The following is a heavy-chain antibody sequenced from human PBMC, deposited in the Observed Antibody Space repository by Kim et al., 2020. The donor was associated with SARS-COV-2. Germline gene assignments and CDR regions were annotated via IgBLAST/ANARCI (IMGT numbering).Heavy chain of an antibody. J-gene: IGHJ6*02. CDR2: ISSSSSTI. CDR3: ARDKTNLGYYYYGMDV. D-gene: IGHD2-8*01. V-gene: IGHV3-48*02. CDR1: GFTFSSYS. Sequence: GGSLRLSCAASGFTFSSYSMNWVRQAPGKGLEWVSYISSSSSTIYYADSVKGRFTISRDNAKNSLYLQMNSLRDEDTAVYYCARDKTNLGYYYYGMDVWGQGTTVTVSS.